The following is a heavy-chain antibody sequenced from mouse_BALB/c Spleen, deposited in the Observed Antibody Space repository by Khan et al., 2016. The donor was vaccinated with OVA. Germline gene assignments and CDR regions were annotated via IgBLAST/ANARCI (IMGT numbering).Heavy chain of an antibody. J-gene: IGHJ3*01. CDR1: GYTFSSYY. V-gene: IGHV1S81*02. D-gene: IGHD3-2*02. CDR2: INPSNGGT. CDR3: ASSGYANPFAY. Sequence: QVRLQQSGAELVKPGASVKLSCKTSGYTFSSYYMYWVKQRPGHGLEWIGGINPSNGGTSFNENFKTKATLTVDKSSSTAYMQLSSLTSEDSAVACCASSGYANPFAYWGQGTLVTVSA.